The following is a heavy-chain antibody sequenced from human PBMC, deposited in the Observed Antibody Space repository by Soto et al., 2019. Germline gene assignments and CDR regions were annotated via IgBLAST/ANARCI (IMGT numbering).Heavy chain of an antibody. CDR2: IYYSGST. CDR1: GGSISSYY. D-gene: IGHD6-13*01. J-gene: IGHJ5*02. CDR3: AGTIAAAGTPFDP. V-gene: IGHV4-59*08. Sequence: SETLSLTCTVSGGSISSYYWSWIRQPPGKGLEWIGYIYYSGSTNYNPSLKSRVTISVDTSKNQFSLKLSSVTAADTAVYYCAGTIAAAGTPFDPWGQGTLVTVSS.